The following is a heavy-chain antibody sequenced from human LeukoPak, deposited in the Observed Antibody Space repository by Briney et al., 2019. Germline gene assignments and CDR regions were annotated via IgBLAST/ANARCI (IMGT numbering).Heavy chain of an antibody. V-gene: IGHV4-59*08. J-gene: IGHJ6*02. Sequence: SETLSLTCTVSGGSISSYYWSWIRQPPGKGLEWIGYIYYSGSTNYNPSLKSRVTISVDTSKNQFSLKLSSVTAADTAVYYCARQLRFLEWLFPVDDYYYYGMDVWGQGTTVTVSS. CDR2: IYYSGST. CDR1: GGSISSYY. CDR3: ARQLRFLEWLFPVDDYYYYGMDV. D-gene: IGHD3-3*01.